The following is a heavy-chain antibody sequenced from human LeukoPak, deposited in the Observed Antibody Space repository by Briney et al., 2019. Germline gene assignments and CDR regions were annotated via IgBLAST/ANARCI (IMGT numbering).Heavy chain of an antibody. D-gene: IGHD5-18*01. CDR2: IYYSGST. CDR1: GGSISSYY. CDR3: AREVYSYGSTFDY. V-gene: IGHV4-59*12. J-gene: IGHJ4*02. Sequence: KPSETLSLTCTVSGGSISSYYWSWIRQPPGKGLEWIGYIYYSGSTNYNPSLKSRVTISVDTSKNQFSLKLSSVTAADTAVYYCAREVYSYGSTFDYWGQGTLVTVSS.